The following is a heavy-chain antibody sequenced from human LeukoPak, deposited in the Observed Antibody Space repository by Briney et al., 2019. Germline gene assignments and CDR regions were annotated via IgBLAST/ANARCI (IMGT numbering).Heavy chain of an antibody. Sequence: SETPSLTCTVSGGSISSGGYSWSWIRQHPGKGLEYIGYIYYSGSTYYNPSLKSRVTMSVDTSKNQFSLKVYSVTAADTAVYYCARDGYSGYDHLFDYWGQGTLVTVSS. D-gene: IGHD5-12*01. CDR1: GGSISSGGYS. V-gene: IGHV4-31*03. CDR3: ARDGYSGYDHLFDY. J-gene: IGHJ4*02. CDR2: IYYSGST.